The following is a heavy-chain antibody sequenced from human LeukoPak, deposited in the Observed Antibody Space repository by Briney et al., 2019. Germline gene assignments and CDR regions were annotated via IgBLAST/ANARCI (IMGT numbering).Heavy chain of an antibody. Sequence: GRSLRLSCAASGFTFSSYGVHWVRQAPGKGLEWVAVISYDGSNKYYADSVKGRFTISRDNSKNTLYLQMNSLRAEDTAVYYCAKDRYYMDVWGKGTTVTVSS. CDR3: AKDRYYMDV. CDR2: ISYDGSNK. CDR1: GFTFSSYG. J-gene: IGHJ6*03. V-gene: IGHV3-30*18.